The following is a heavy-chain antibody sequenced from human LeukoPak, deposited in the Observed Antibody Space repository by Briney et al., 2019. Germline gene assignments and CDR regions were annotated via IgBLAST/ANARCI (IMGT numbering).Heavy chain of an antibody. CDR2: IYYTGST. J-gene: IGHJ4*02. D-gene: IGHD3-9*01. CDR3: ARAADDILTASGSDYFDY. V-gene: IGHV4-59*01. Sequence: SETLSLTCTVSGGSISSYYRTWVRQPPGKGLEWIGYIYYTGSTNYNPSLKSRVTISVDTSKNQLSLKLSSVTAADTAVYYCARAADDILTASGSDYFDYWGQGTLVTVSS. CDR1: GGSISSYY.